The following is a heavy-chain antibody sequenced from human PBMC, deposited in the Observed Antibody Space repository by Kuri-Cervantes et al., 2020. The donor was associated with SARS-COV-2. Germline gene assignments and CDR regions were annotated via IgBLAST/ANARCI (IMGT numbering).Heavy chain of an antibody. V-gene: IGHV1-2*04. D-gene: IGHD3-22*01. J-gene: IGHJ3*02. CDR2: INPNSGGT. CDR1: GYTFTGYY. CDR3: ARSTPLRRLVVISQGGAFDI. Sequence: ASVKVCCKASGYTFTGYYMHWVRQAPGQGLEWMGWINPNSGGTNYAQKFQGWVTMTRDTSISTVYMELSRLRSDDTAVYYCARSTPLRRLVVISQGGAFDIWGQGTMVTVSS.